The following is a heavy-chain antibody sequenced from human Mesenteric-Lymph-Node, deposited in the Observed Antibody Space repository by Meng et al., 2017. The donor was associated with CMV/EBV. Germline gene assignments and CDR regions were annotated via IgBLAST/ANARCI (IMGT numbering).Heavy chain of an antibody. Sequence: GGSLRLSCAASGFTFSNYEMNWVRQAPGRGLEWLSYISSSGGAIYYADSVRGRFTISRDNSDDSLYLQMNSLRAEDTAVYYCARGSTYYYDDSGLLFDSWGQGTLVTVSS. V-gene: IGHV3-48*03. CDR1: GFTFSNYE. J-gene: IGHJ4*02. D-gene: IGHD3-22*01. CDR2: ISSSGGAI. CDR3: ARGSTYYYDDSGLLFDS.